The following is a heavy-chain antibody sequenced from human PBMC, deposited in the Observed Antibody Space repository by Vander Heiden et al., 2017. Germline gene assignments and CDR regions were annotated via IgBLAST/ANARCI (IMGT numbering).Heavy chain of an antibody. CDR2: ISYDGSNK. Sequence: QVQLVESGGGVVKPGRSLRLSCAASGFTFSRYGMHWGRQAPGKGLEWVAVISYDGSNKYYADSVKGRFTISRDNSKNTLYLQMNSLRAEDTAVYYCAKDRGFSGLYGMDVWGQGTTVTVSS. V-gene: IGHV3-30*18. D-gene: IGHD3-10*01. CDR3: AKDRGFSGLYGMDV. J-gene: IGHJ6*02. CDR1: GFTFSRYG.